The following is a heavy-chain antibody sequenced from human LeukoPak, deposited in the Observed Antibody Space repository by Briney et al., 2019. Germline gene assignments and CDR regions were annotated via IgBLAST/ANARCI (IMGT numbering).Heavy chain of an antibody. CDR3: ARDAITMVRGQFDY. D-gene: IGHD3-10*01. CDR1: GFTFSSYS. Sequence: GGSLRLSCAASGFTFSSYSMNWVRQAPGQGLEWVSSISSSSSYIYYADSVKGRFTISRDNAKNSLYLQMNSLRAEDTAVYYCARDAITMVRGQFDYWGQGTLVTVSS. V-gene: IGHV3-21*01. J-gene: IGHJ4*02. CDR2: ISSSSSYI.